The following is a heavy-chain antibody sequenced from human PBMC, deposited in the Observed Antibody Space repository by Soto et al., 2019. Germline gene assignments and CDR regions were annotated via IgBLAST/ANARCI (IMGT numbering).Heavy chain of an antibody. D-gene: IGHD3-3*01. CDR2: IYYSGST. CDR1: GGSVSSGSYY. Sequence: SETLSLTCTVSGGSVSSGSYYWSWIRQPPGKGLEWIGYIYYSGSTNYNPSLKSRVTISVDTSKNQFSLKLSSVTAADTAVYYCARGFFTIFGVVIDWFDPWGQGTLVTVSS. V-gene: IGHV4-61*01. J-gene: IGHJ5*02. CDR3: ARGFFTIFGVVIDWFDP.